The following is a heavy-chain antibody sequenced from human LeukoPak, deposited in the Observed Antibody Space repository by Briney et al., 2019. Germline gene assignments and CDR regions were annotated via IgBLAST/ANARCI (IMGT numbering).Heavy chain of an antibody. D-gene: IGHD6-13*01. CDR2: IWYDGSNK. CDR3: ARGGYSSSWDRFDY. Sequence: PGRSLRLSCAASGFTFSSYGMHWVRQAPGKGLEWVAVIWYDGSNKYYADSVKGRFTISRDNSKNTLYLQMNSLRAEDTAVYYCARGGYSSSWDRFDYWGQGTLVTVSS. CDR1: GFTFSSYG. J-gene: IGHJ4*02. V-gene: IGHV3-33*01.